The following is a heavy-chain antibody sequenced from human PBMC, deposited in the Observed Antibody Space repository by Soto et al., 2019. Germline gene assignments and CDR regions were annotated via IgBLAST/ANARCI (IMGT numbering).Heavy chain of an antibody. J-gene: IGHJ5*02. D-gene: IGHD3-10*01. CDR1: GGSISSGDCY. Sequence: SETLSLTCTVSGGSISSGDCYWSWIRQPPGKGLEWIGYIYYSGSTYYNPSLKNRVTISVDTSKNQFSLKLSSVTAADTAVYYCARDYKGNTSPRYNWFDPWGQGTLVTVSS. CDR2: IYYSGST. V-gene: IGHV4-30-4*01. CDR3: ARDYKGNTSPRYNWFDP.